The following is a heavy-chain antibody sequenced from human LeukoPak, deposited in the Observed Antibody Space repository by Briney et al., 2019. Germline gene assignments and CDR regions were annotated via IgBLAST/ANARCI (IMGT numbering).Heavy chain of an antibody. CDR1: GGSSSGYY. D-gene: IGHD2-15*01. CDR3: ARGLLDCSGGSCYWTPPIDY. CDR2: INHSGST. Sequence: PSETLSLTCAVYGGSSSGYYWSWIRQPPGKGLEWIGEINHSGSTNYNPSLKSRVTISVDTSKNQFSLKLSSVTAADTAVYYCARGLLDCSGGSCYWTPPIDYWGQGTLVTVSS. J-gene: IGHJ4*02. V-gene: IGHV4-34*01.